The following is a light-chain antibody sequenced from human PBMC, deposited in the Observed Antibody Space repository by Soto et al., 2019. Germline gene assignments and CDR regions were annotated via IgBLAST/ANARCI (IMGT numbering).Light chain of an antibody. V-gene: IGLV2-14*03. CDR2: AVS. CDR1: SSDIGSYDH. Sequence: QSALTQPASVSGSPGQSTTISCSGTSSDIGSYDHVAWYQQFPGKSPKLIIYAVSDRPSGVSDRFSGSKSGISASLTISGLQTEDEADYYCVSYTDRQSDLFGTGTKVTVL. CDR3: VSYTDRQSDL. J-gene: IGLJ1*01.